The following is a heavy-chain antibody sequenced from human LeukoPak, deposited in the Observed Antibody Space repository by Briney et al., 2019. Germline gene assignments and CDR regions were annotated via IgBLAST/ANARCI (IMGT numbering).Heavy chain of an antibody. CDR1: GYTFTSYA. V-gene: IGHV1-3*01. CDR3: ARGGGQKWYSSSWAHFDY. J-gene: IGHJ4*02. Sequence: GASVKVSCKASGYTFTSYAMHWVWQAPGQRLEWMGWINAGNGNTKYSQKFKGRVTITRATSASTAYMELSSLRSEDTAVYYGARGGGQKWYSSSWAHFDYWGQGTLVTVSS. D-gene: IGHD6-13*01. CDR2: INAGNGNT.